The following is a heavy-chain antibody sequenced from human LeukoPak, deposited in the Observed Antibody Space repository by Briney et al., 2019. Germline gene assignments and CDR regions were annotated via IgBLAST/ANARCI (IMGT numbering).Heavy chain of an antibody. CDR1: GGTFSSYA. Sequence: SCKASGGTFSSYAMNWVRQAPGKGLEWVSAITGSGGDTAYADSVKGRFTISRDNSKNTLYLQMNSLRAEDTAVYYCARFYCSSTSCWYWGQGTLVTVSS. CDR3: ARFYCSSTSCWY. D-gene: IGHD2-2*01. V-gene: IGHV3-23*01. CDR2: ITGSGGDT. J-gene: IGHJ4*02.